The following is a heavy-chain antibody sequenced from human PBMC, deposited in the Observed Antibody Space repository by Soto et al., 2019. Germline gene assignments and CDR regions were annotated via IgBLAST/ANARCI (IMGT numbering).Heavy chain of an antibody. Sequence: PGGSLRLSCEAAGFAFNSYGINWVRQAPGKGLEWVSSISGSSGNIYYGDSVRGRFTISRDNAKKSVYLQMNSLRVEDTAIYYCARTWIRFGPNDYWGQGAPVTVSS. CDR2: ISGSSGNI. CDR1: GFAFNSYG. V-gene: IGHV3-21*01. CDR3: ARTWIRFGPNDY. D-gene: IGHD3-16*01. J-gene: IGHJ4*02.